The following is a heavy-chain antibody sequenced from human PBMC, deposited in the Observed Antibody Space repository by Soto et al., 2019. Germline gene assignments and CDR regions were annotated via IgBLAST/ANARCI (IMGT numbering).Heavy chain of an antibody. Sequence: QVQLQQWGAGPLRPLETLSLTCGVSGGSFSGYYWAWIRQSPGKGLEWIGEINDRGSIKYNPSLKSRVSISVDTSKNHYSLTLRSVTAADTAVYYCARESHDILTGPPWVWYFDLWGRGTLVTVSS. D-gene: IGHD3-9*01. CDR2: INDRGSI. V-gene: IGHV4-34*01. CDR3: ARESHDILTGPPWVWYFDL. CDR1: GGSFSGYY. J-gene: IGHJ2*01.